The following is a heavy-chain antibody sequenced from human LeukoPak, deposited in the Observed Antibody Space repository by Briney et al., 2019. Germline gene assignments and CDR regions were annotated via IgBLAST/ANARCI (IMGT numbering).Heavy chain of an antibody. V-gene: IGHV3-23*01. J-gene: IGHJ5*01. CDR1: GFTFSSYE. CDR3: AKGRSSMVRGVSDS. D-gene: IGHD3-10*01. Sequence: GGSLRLSCAASGFTFSSYEMNWVRQAPGKGLEWVSGISGSGDSSYYADSVKGHFTISRDNSKDTLYLQMNNLRAEDTAVYYCAKGRSSMVRGVSDSLGQGNLVNVSS. CDR2: ISGSGDSS.